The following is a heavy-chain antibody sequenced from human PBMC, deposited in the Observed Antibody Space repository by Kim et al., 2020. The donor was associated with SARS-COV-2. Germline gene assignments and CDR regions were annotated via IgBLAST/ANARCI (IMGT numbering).Heavy chain of an antibody. CDR1: GFTFRSYG. Sequence: GGSLRLSCAASGFTFRSYGMNWVRQAPGKGLEWVAGISYSGSNKNYADSVKGRFTISRDNSKNTLYLQMNSLTADDTAVYYCAKSGGSYLYYYYGMDVWGQGTTVSVSS. D-gene: IGHD1-26*01. V-gene: IGHV3-30*18. J-gene: IGHJ6*02. CDR3: AKSGGSYLYYYYGMDV. CDR2: ISYSGSNK.